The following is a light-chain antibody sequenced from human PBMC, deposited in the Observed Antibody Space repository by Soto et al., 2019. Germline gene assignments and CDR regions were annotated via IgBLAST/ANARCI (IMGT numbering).Light chain of an antibody. V-gene: IGKV3D-20*02. CDR2: GAS. Sequence: EIVLTQSPATLSLSPGEGATLSCRASRSVSSTFLAWYQHKPGQAPRLLIFGASNRATGIPARFSGSGSGTDFTLTINSLEPDDFAVYYCQQRDSWPITFGQGTRLEIK. CDR1: RSVSSTF. J-gene: IGKJ5*01. CDR3: QQRDSWPIT.